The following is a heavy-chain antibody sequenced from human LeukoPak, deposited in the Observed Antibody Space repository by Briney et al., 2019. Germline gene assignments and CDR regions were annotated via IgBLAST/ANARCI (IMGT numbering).Heavy chain of an antibody. CDR2: ITGSGGNT. D-gene: IGHD3-10*02. J-gene: IGHJ4*02. Sequence: PGGSLRLSCAASGFTFSSNGMSWVRQAPGKGLEWVSTITGSGGNTYYAASVKGRFTISRDNSKNTLYLQMNSLRADDTAVYYCARDRYYVPDYWGQGTLVTVSS. V-gene: IGHV3-23*01. CDR1: GFTFSSNG. CDR3: ARDRYYVPDY.